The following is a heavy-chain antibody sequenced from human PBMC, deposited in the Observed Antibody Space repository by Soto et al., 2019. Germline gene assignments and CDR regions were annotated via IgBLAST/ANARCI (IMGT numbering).Heavy chain of an antibody. Sequence: ASVKVSCKASGYTFTRYTMHWVRQAPGQRLEWMGWINTGNGSTTYSQKFQGRVTITKDTSASTAYLELSSLRSEDTGVYYCARMVANDYYYYYVDGWRKGTTVTVSS. CDR1: GYTFTRYT. V-gene: IGHV1-3*04. D-gene: IGHD5-12*01. J-gene: IGHJ6*03. CDR3: ARMVANDYYYYYVDG. CDR2: INTGNGST.